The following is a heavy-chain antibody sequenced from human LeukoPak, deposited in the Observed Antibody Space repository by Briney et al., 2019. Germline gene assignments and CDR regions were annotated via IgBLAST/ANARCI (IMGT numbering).Heavy chain of an antibody. CDR1: GFTFGSYV. D-gene: IGHD3-22*01. V-gene: IGHV3-23*01. CDR3: AIMHGYYDGSGYWVQ. J-gene: IGHJ4*02. Sequence: PGGSLRLSCAASGFTFGSYVMSWVRQAPGKGLEWVSFISPNADRTSKADSVEGRFTISRDNPRNTLYLQMNSLRDDDTAVYYCAIMHGYYDGSGYWVQWGQGTLVTVSS. CDR2: ISPNADRT.